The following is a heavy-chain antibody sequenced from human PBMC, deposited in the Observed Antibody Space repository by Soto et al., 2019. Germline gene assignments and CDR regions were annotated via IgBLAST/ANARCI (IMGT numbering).Heavy chain of an antibody. Sequence: GGSLRLSCAASGFTFSSYAMHWVRQAPGKGLEWVAVISYDGINKYYADSVKGRFTISRDNSKNTLYLQMNSLRAEDTAVYYCARDRDDFWSGYPYYWGQGTLVTVSS. D-gene: IGHD3-3*01. CDR3: ARDRDDFWSGYPYY. J-gene: IGHJ4*02. CDR1: GFTFSSYA. V-gene: IGHV3-30-3*01. CDR2: ISYDGINK.